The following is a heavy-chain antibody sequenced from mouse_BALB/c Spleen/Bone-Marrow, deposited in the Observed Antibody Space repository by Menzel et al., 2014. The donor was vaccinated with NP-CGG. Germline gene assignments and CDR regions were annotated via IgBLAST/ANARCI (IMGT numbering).Heavy chain of an antibody. V-gene: IGHV1-54*03. CDR3: ARGGHGSY. CDR2: INPGSGGT. J-gene: IGHJ2*01. D-gene: IGHD2-2*01. CDR1: GYAFTNYL. Sequence: QQSGAELVRPGTSVKVSCKASGYAFTNYLIEWVKQRPGQGLEWIGVINPGSGGTNYNEKFKGKATLTADNSSNTAYMHLSSLTSDDSAAYFCARGGHGSYWGQGTTLTVSS.